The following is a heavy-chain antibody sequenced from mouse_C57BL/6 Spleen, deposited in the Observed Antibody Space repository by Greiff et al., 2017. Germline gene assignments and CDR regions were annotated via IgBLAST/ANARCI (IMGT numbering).Heavy chain of an antibody. J-gene: IGHJ2*01. Sequence: EVKLQESGAELVKPGASVKLSCTASGFNIKDYYMHWVKQRTEQGLEWIGRIDPEDGETKYAPKFQGKATITADTSSNTAYLQLSSLTSEDTAVYYCARASPLTTDYGSSYYFDYWGQGTTLTVSS. D-gene: IGHD1-1*01. CDR1: GFNIKDYY. V-gene: IGHV14-2*01. CDR2: IDPEDGET. CDR3: ARASPLTTDYGSSYYFDY.